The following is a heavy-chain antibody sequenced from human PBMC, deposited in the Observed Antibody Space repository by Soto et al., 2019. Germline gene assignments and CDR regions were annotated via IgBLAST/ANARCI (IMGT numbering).Heavy chain of an antibody. CDR1: GGSFSGYC. CDR2: INHSGST. V-gene: IGHV4-34*01. Sequence: LSLTCAVYGGSFSGYCWSWIRQPPGKGLEWIGEINHSGSTNYNPSLKSRVTISVDTSKNQFSLKLSSVTAADTAVYYCARGGSGWYQTNFDYWGQGTLVTVSS. CDR3: ARGGSGWYQTNFDY. J-gene: IGHJ4*02. D-gene: IGHD6-19*01.